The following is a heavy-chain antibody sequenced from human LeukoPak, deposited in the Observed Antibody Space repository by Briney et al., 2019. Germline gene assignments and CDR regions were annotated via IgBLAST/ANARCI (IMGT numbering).Heavy chain of an antibody. V-gene: IGHV1-18*01. CDR1: GYTFTSYG. Sequence: GASVKVSCKASGYTFTSYGISWVRQAPGQGLEWMGWISAYNGNTNYAQKLQGRVTMTTDTSTSTAYMELRSLRSDDTAVYYCARDRVGGTMPPSSPSDAFDIWGQGTMVTVSS. CDR2: ISAYNGNT. CDR3: ARDRVGGTMPPSSPSDAFDI. J-gene: IGHJ3*02. D-gene: IGHD1-26*01.